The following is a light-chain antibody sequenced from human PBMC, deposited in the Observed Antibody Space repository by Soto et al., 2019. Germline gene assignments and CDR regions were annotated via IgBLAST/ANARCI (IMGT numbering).Light chain of an antibody. CDR1: SSGSIASNY. CDR3: SSYAGSNLV. V-gene: IGLV2-8*01. J-gene: IGLJ2*01. CDR2: EVS. Sequence: LTQPHSVSESPGKTVTISCTRSSGSIASNYVQWYQQHPGKAPKVMIYEVSKRPSGVPDRFSGSKSGNTASLTVSGLQAEDEADYYCSSYAGSNLVFGGGTKLTVL.